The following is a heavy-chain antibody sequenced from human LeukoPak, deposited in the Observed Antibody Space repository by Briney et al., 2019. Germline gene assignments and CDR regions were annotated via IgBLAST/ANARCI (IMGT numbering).Heavy chain of an antibody. Sequence: ASVKVSCKASGYTFTSYYMHWVRQAPGQGLEWMGIINPSGGSTSYAQKFQGRVTMTRDTSISTAYMELSRLRSDDTAVYYCARDLRYSGYTYIGGIDYWGQGTLVTVSS. D-gene: IGHD5-12*01. J-gene: IGHJ4*02. CDR1: GYTFTSYY. V-gene: IGHV1-46*01. CDR2: INPSGGST. CDR3: ARDLRYSGYTYIGGIDY.